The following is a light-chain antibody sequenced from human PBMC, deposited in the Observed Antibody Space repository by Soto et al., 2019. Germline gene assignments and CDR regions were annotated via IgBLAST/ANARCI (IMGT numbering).Light chain of an antibody. CDR3: CSYAGSSTSKV. V-gene: IGLV2-23*02. Sequence: ALTQPASVSGAPGQSITISCTGTSSDVGSYNLVSWYQQHPGKAPKLMIYEVSKRPSGVSNRFSGSKSGDTASLTISGLQAEDEADYYCCSYAGSSTSKVFGTGTRSPS. CDR1: SSDVGSYNL. J-gene: IGLJ1*01. CDR2: EVS.